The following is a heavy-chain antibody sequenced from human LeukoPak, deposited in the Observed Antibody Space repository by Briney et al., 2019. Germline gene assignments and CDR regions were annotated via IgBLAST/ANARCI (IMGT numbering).Heavy chain of an antibody. V-gene: IGHV4-30-4*01. CDR3: ARGDDYGDSV. Sequence: SQTLPLTCTVPGGSISSGDYYWSWIRQPPGKGLEWIGYIYYSGSTYYNPSLKSRVTISVDTSKNQFSLKLSSVTAADTAVYYCARGDDYGDSVWGQGTLVTVSS. CDR1: GGSISSGDYY. J-gene: IGHJ4*02. D-gene: IGHD4-17*01. CDR2: IYYSGST.